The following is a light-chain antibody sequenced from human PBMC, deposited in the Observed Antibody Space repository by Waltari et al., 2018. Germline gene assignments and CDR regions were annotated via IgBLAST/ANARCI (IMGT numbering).Light chain of an antibody. J-gene: IGLJ3*02. V-gene: IGLV4-69*01. CDR2: VNSDGSH. Sequence: QLVLTQSPSASASLGASVKLTCPLSSGHSSHIIAWLQQQPGKGPRYLMKVNSDGSHRKGDEIPDRFSGSSSGAERYLTISSLQSEDEADYYCETGGHGTWVFGGGTKLTVL. CDR1: SGHSSHI. CDR3: ETGGHGTWV.